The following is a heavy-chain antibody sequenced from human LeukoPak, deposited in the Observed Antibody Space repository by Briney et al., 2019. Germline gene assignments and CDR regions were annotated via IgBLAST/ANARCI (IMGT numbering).Heavy chain of an antibody. CDR1: GFSLSTSGVG. CDR2: IYWDDDK. CDR3: ARRHCSSTSCYGAYDAFDI. V-gene: IGHV2-5*02. Sequence: SGPTLVKPTQTLTLTCTFSGFSLSTSGVGVGWIRQPPGKALEWLALIYWDDDKRYSPSLKSRLTITKDTSKNQVVLTMTNMDPVDTATYYCARRHCSSTSCYGAYDAFDIWGQGTMVTVSS. D-gene: IGHD2-2*01. J-gene: IGHJ3*02.